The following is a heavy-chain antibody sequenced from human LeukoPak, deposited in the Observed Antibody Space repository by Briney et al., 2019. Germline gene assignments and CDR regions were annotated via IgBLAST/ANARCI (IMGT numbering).Heavy chain of an antibody. J-gene: IGHJ6*03. Sequence: SETLSLTCSVSGGSIRSYYWSWIRQPPGKGLEWIGYIYYSGSTNYNPSLKSRVTISVDTSKNQFSLKLSSVTAADTAVYYCARDRSYGYDSSSYYYMDVWGKGTTVTVSS. D-gene: IGHD5-18*01. CDR1: GGSIRSYY. CDR2: IYYSGST. CDR3: ARDRSYGYDSSSYYYMDV. V-gene: IGHV4-59*01.